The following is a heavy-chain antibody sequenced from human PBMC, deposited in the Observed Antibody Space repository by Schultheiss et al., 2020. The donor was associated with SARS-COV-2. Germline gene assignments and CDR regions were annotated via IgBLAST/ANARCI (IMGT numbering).Heavy chain of an antibody. Sequence: ASVKVSCKASGGTFSNYAISWVRQAPGQGLEWMGIINPSGGSTSYAQKFQGRVTMTRDTSTSTVYMELSSLRSEDTAVYYCARDRPDPHGMDVWGQGTTVTVSS. V-gene: IGHV1-46*01. CDR2: INPSGGST. D-gene: IGHD6-6*01. J-gene: IGHJ6*02. CDR3: ARDRPDPHGMDV. CDR1: GGTFSNYA.